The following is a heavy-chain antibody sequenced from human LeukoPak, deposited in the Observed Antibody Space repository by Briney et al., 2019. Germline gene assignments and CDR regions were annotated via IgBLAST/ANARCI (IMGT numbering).Heavy chain of an antibody. CDR1: GFTFCSYA. CDR3: AKEGSAYYYYYYMDV. J-gene: IGHJ6*03. Sequence: GSLRLPCSASGFTFCSYAKSWVRQAPGKGLGGVSAISGSGGSTYYADSVKGRFTISRDNSKNTLYLQMNSLRAEDTAVYYCAKEGSAYYYYYYMDVWGKGTTVTVSS. CDR2: ISGSGGST. V-gene: IGHV3-23*01.